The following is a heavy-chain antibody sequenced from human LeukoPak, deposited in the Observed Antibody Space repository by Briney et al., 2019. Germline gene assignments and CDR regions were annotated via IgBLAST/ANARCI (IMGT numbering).Heavy chain of an antibody. CDR2: IKQEGSEK. D-gene: IGHD6-13*01. CDR1: GFTFSSDW. CDR3: ARDGSSSWYDY. J-gene: IGHJ4*02. V-gene: IGHV3-7*01. Sequence: GGSLRLSCAASGFTFSSDWMSWVRQAPGKGLECGANIKQEGSEKYYVDSVKGRFTISRDNDKNSLYLQMNSLRAEDTAVYYCARDGSSSWYDYWGQGTLVTVSS.